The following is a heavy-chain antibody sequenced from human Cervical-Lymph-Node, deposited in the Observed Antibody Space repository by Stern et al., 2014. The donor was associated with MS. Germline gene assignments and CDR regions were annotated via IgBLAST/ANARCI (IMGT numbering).Heavy chain of an antibody. D-gene: IGHD2/OR15-2a*01. CDR3: ARDVGLRIGYYYGMDV. Sequence: MQLEESGAEVKKPGASVKVSCKASGYTFTSYGISWVRQAPGQGLEWMGWISAYNGNTNYAQKLQGRVTMTTDTSTSTAYMELRSLRSDDTAVYYCARDVGLRIGYYYGMDVWGQGTTVTVSS. V-gene: IGHV1-18*01. J-gene: IGHJ6*02. CDR1: GYTFTSYG. CDR2: ISAYNGNT.